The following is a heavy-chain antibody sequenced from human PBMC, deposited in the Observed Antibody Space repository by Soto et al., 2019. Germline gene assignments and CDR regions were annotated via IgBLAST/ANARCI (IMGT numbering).Heavy chain of an antibody. CDR1: GGTFSSYA. Sequence: SVKVSCKASGGTFSSYAISWVRQAPGQGLEWMGGIIPIFGTANYAQKFQGRVTITADESTSTAYMELSSLRSEDTAVYYCARSSSGWYVFDYWGQGTLVTVSS. V-gene: IGHV1-69*13. J-gene: IGHJ4*02. CDR3: ARSSSGWYVFDY. CDR2: IIPIFGTA. D-gene: IGHD6-19*01.